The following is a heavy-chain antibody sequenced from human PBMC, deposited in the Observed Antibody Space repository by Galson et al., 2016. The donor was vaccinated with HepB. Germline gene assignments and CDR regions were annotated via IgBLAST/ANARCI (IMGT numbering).Heavy chain of an antibody. CDR2: IHNSGNT. CDR1: GASIGSGDYY. CDR3: ARRDSSGHSHGGPFRL. D-gene: IGHD4-23*01. Sequence: TLSLTCSVSGASIGSGDYYWSWIRQLPGRGLEWIGYIHNSGNTYYNPSLRSRLTISLDTSKSQFSLTVHSLTAADTGVYYCARRDSSGHSHGGPFRLWGQGTLVSVSS. J-gene: IGHJ4*02. V-gene: IGHV4-31*03.